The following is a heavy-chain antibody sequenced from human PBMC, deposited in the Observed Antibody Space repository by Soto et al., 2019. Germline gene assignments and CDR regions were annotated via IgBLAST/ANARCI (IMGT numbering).Heavy chain of an antibody. D-gene: IGHD4-17*01. CDR2: IYYSGST. J-gene: IGHJ6*02. V-gene: IGHV4-30-4*01. CDR1: GGSISSGDYY. Sequence: QVQLQESGPGLVKPSQTLSLTCTVSGGSISSGDYYWSWIRQPPGKGLEWIGYIYYSGSTYYNPSLKSRVTISVDTSKHQFSLKLNSVTAADTAVTYCARKPGVTTYYDYYGLDVWGQGTPVTVSS. CDR3: ARKPGVTTYYDYYGLDV.